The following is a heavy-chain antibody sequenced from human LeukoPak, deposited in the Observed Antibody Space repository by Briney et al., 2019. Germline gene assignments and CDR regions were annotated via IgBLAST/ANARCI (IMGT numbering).Heavy chain of an antibody. CDR1: GFTVSSNS. V-gene: IGHV3-21*01. Sequence: PWGSLRLSCTVSGFTVSSNSMSWVRQAPGKGLEWVSSISSSSSYIYYADSVKGRFTISRDNAKNSLYLQMNSLRAEDTAVYYCARDPQKYYDILTGWGGFVYYYYMDVWGKGTTVTISS. CDR2: ISSSSSYI. D-gene: IGHD3-9*01. J-gene: IGHJ6*03. CDR3: ARDPQKYYDILTGWGGFVYYYYMDV.